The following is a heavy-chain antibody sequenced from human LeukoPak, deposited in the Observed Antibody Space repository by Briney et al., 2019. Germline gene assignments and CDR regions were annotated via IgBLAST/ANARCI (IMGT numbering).Heavy chain of an antibody. CDR2: INHSGDT. Sequence: SETLSLTCAVFGGSLSDYYWTWIRQSPGKGLEWIGEINHSGDTKYNPSLKSRVTISVDKSKNQFSLKLNSVTAADTAVYYCARQMTYDSGNSFDYCGQGTPATVSS. V-gene: IGHV4-34*01. J-gene: IGHJ4*02. CDR1: GGSLSDYY. D-gene: IGHD3-10*01. CDR3: ARQMTYDSGNSFDY.